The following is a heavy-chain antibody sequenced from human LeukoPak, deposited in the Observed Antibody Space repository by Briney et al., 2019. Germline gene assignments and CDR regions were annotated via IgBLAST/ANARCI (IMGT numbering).Heavy chain of an antibody. D-gene: IGHD5-12*01. V-gene: IGHV3-7*01. CDR1: GFTFSNYW. CDR3: VRDGGVSGYDLLDY. J-gene: IGHJ4*02. Sequence: GGSLRLSCVASGFTFSNYWMTWVGQAPGKGLEWVAHINQDGSKEYYMDSVKARFTISRDNAQNSLSLQMNSLRAEDTAVYYCVRDGGVSGYDLLDYWGQGTLVTVSS. CDR2: INQDGSKE.